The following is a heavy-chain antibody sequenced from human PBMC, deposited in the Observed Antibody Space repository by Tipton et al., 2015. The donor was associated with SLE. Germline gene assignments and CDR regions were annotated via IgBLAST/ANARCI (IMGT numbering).Heavy chain of an antibody. CDR2: LSAYNGNT. D-gene: IGHD7-27*01. CDR1: GYTFNTYG. Sequence: QLVQSGPEVKKPGASVKVSCKASGYTFNTYGFSWVRQAPGQGLEWLGWLSAYNGNTNYAQKLQGRVTLTTDTSTSTAYMEVRRLRSDDTAVYYCAWGGTGILSTYFDPLGQGALVTVSS. V-gene: IGHV1-18*01. J-gene: IGHJ5*02. CDR3: AWGGTGILSTYFDP.